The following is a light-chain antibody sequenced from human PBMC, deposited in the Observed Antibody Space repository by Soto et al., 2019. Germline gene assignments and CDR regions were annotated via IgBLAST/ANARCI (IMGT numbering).Light chain of an antibody. CDR2: KAS. J-gene: IGKJ5*01. CDR3: QQYNGFPIT. V-gene: IGKV1-5*03. CDR1: QSIDRW. Sequence: DIQMTQSPSTLPASVGDRVTITCRASQSIDRWLAWYQQKPGKAPKLLIYKASSLDSGVPPRFSGSGSGTEFTLTISSLQPDDFATYYCQQYNGFPITFGQGTRLEIK.